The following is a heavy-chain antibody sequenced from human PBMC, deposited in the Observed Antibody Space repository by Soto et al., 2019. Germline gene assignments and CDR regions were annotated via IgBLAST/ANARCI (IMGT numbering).Heavy chain of an antibody. CDR3: ARDRVDYGDYDSCIDY. CDR2: INSDGSST. J-gene: IGHJ4*02. D-gene: IGHD4-17*01. CDR1: GFTFSSYW. Sequence: GGSLRLSCAASGFTFSSYWMHWVRQAPGKGLVWVSRINSDGSSTSYADSVKGRFTISRDNAKNTLYLQMNSLRAEDTAVYYCARDRVDYGDYDSCIDYWGQGTLVTVSS. V-gene: IGHV3-74*01.